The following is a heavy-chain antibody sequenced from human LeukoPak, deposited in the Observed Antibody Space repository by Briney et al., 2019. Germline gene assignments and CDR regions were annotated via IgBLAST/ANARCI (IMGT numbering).Heavy chain of an antibody. J-gene: IGHJ6*03. V-gene: IGHV3-48*01. CDR2: IGTSSTTI. CDR1: GFTCGSYT. CDR3: ARFVAGGSYYYYMDV. Sequence: GGSLRLSCAASGFTCGSYTMNWVCQPPGKGLEWVSNIGTSSTTIYYADSVKGRFTISRDNAKNSLYLQMNSLRADDTAVYYCARFVAGGSYYYYMDVWGKGTTVTVSS. D-gene: IGHD6-25*01.